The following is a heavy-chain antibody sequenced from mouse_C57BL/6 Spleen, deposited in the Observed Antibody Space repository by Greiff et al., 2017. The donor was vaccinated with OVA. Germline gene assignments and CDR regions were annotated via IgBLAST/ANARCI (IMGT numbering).Heavy chain of an antibody. V-gene: IGHV1-61*01. Sequence: QVQLQQPGAELVRPGSSVKLSCKASGYTFTSYWMDWVKQRPGQGLEWIGNIYPSDSETHYNQKFKDKATLTVDKSSSTAYMQLSSLTSEDSAVYYCALQLTGTGYFDYWGQGTTLTVSS. CDR2: IYPSDSET. J-gene: IGHJ2*01. CDR3: ALQLTGTGYFDY. CDR1: GYTFTSYW. D-gene: IGHD4-1*01.